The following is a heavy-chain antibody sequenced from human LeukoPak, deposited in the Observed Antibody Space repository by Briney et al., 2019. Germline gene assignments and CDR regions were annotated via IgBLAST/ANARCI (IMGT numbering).Heavy chain of an antibody. CDR3: ARQEKGYYYYYMDV. J-gene: IGHJ6*03. CDR2: IYYSGST. V-gene: IGHV4-61*07. Sequence: IYYSGSTNYNPSLKSRVTISVDTSKNQFSLKLSSVTAADTAVYYCARQEKGYYYYYMDVWGKGTTVTVSS.